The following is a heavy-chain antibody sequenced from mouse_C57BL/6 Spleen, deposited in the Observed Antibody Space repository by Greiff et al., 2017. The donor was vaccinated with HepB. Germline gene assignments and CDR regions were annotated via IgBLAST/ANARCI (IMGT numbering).Heavy chain of an antibody. J-gene: IGHJ1*03. Sequence: VQLQQSGAELVKPGASVKMSCKASGYTFTSYWITWVKQRPGQGLEWIGDIYPGSGSTNYNEKFKSKATLTVDTSSSTAYMQLSSLTSEDSAVYYCARERYDGDRYFDVWGTGTTVTVSS. CDR2: IYPGSGST. CDR3: ARERYDGDRYFDV. D-gene: IGHD2-3*01. V-gene: IGHV1-55*01. CDR1: GYTFTSYW.